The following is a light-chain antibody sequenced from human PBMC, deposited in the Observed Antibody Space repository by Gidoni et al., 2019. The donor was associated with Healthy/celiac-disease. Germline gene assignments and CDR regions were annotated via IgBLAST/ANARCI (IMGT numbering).Light chain of an antibody. CDR2: EVS. J-gene: IGLJ2*01. CDR1: SSDVGSYNL. Sequence: QSALTQPASVSGSPGQSTTSSCTGTSSDVGSYNLVSWYQQHPGKAPNLLIYEVSKRPSGVSNRVSGSKSGNTASLTISGLQAEDEADYYCCSYAGSSTVVFGGGTKLTVL. CDR3: CSYAGSSTVV. V-gene: IGLV2-23*02.